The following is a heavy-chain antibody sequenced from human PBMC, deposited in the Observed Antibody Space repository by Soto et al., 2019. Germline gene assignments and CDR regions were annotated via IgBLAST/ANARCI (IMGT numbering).Heavy chain of an antibody. CDR3: ARGGAMGVDY. V-gene: IGHV3-74*01. Sequence: EVQLVESGGGVVQPGGSLRLSCTASGFTFNTHWMHWVRQAPRKGLVWVSRIYFDGITTNYADTVKDRLTVSRDNAKNTVYLHVNTLRDEDTAVYYCARGGAMGVDYWGQGTLVTVSS. CDR2: IYFDGITT. CDR1: GFTFNTHW. D-gene: IGHD1-26*01. J-gene: IGHJ4*02.